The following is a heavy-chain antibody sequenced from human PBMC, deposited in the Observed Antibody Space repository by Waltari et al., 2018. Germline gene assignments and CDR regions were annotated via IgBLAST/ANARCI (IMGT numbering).Heavy chain of an antibody. J-gene: IGHJ4*02. CDR3: AKEGGIVGAGDH. CDR1: GFTFSAYA. D-gene: IGHD1-26*01. V-gene: IGHV3-23*01. CDR2: ISPRRRRT. Sequence: EVQLLESGGGFIQPGGSLRLSCAVSGFTFSAYALYWVRQAPGKGLEWVSAISPRRRRTYYADSVKGRFTISRDNSKNTLYLQMNGLRAEDMALYHCAKEGGIVGAGDHWGQGTLVTVSS.